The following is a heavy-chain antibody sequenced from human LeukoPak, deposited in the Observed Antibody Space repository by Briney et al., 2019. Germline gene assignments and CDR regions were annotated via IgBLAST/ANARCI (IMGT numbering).Heavy chain of an antibody. D-gene: IGHD3-22*01. CDR1: GFTFSSYW. J-gene: IGHJ5*02. CDR3: ARGPAYYYDSSGYPWFDP. CDR2: IKQDGSEK. Sequence: GGSLRLSCAASGFTFSSYWMSWVRQAPGKGLEWVANIKQDGSEKYYVDSVKGRFTISRDNAKNSLYLQMNSLRAEDTAVYYCARGPAYYYDSSGYPWFDPWGQGTLVTVSS. V-gene: IGHV3-7*01.